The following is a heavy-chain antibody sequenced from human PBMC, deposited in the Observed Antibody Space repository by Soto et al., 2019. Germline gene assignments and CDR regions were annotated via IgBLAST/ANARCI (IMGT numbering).Heavy chain of an antibody. CDR2: ISAYNGNT. V-gene: IGHV1-18*01. J-gene: IGHJ6*02. CDR3: ASIVVVPAASKNDYYYYGMDV. D-gene: IGHD2-2*01. CDR1: GYTFTSYV. Sequence: GASVKVSCKASGYTFTSYVISWVRQAPGQGLEWMGWISAYNGNTNYAQKLQGRVTMTTDTSTSTAYMELRSLRSDDTAVYYCASIVVVPAASKNDYYYYGMDVWGQGTTVTVSS.